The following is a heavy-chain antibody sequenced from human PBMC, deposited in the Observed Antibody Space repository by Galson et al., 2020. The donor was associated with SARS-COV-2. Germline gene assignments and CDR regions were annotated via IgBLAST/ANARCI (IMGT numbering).Heavy chain of an antibody. CDR3: AREGIVGATTGMDV. D-gene: IGHD1-26*01. V-gene: IGHV3-33*01. J-gene: IGHJ6*02. CDR2: IWYDGSNK. Sequence: GESLKISCAASRFTFSSYGMHWVRQASGKGLEWVAVIWYDGSNKYYADSVKGRFTISRDNSKNTLYLQMNSLRAEDTAVYYCAREGIVGATTGMDVWGQGTTVTVSS. CDR1: RFTFSSYG.